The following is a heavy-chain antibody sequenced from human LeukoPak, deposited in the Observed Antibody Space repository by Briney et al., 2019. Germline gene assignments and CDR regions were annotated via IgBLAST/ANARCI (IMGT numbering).Heavy chain of an antibody. CDR1: GFTFSSYS. Sequence: GGSLRLSCAASGFTFSSYSMNWVRQAPGKGLEWASYISSSSSTIYYADSVKGRFTISRDNAKNSLYLQMNSLRDEDTAVYYCAREVDTAMVRGGSFDYWGQGTLVTVSS. CDR2: ISSSSSTI. CDR3: AREVDTAMVRGGSFDY. V-gene: IGHV3-48*02. J-gene: IGHJ4*02. D-gene: IGHD5-18*01.